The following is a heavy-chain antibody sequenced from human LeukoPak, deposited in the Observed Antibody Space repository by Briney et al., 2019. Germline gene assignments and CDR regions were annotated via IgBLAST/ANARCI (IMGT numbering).Heavy chain of an antibody. J-gene: IGHJ4*02. Sequence: GGSLRLSCAASGFTFSDYYMSWIRQAPGKGLEWVSYISSSGSTIYYADSVKGRFTISRDNAKNSLYLQMNSLKIEDTAVYYCTTDLGTYYHGSQRLIPIDYWGQGTLVTVSS. CDR1: GFTFSDYY. V-gene: IGHV3-11*01. CDR2: ISSSGSTI. CDR3: TTDLGTYYHGSQRLIPIDY. D-gene: IGHD3-10*01.